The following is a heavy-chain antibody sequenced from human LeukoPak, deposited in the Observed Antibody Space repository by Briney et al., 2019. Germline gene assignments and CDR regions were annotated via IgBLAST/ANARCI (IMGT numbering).Heavy chain of an antibody. CDR1: GFTVSGNY. V-gene: IGHV3-53*01. CDR3: ASREGPMVRGDTPAYYFDY. D-gene: IGHD3-10*01. Sequence: GGSLRLSCAASGFTVSGNYMSWVRQAPGKGLEWVSVIYSGANTYYADSVKGRFTISTDASKNTLYVQKNSLRAEDTAVYYCASREGPMVRGDTPAYYFDYWGQGTLVTVSS. J-gene: IGHJ4*02. CDR2: IYSGANT.